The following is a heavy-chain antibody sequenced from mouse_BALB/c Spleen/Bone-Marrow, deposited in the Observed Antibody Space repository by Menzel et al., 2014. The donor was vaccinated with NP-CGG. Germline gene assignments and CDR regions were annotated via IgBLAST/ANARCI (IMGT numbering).Heavy chain of an antibody. CDR2: INPSNGGT. Sequence: VKLVESGAELVKPGASVKLSCKASGYTLTSYYMYWVKQRPGQGLEWIGEINPSNGGTNFNEEFKSKATLTVDKSSSTAYMQLSSLTSEDSAVYYCTRSYYGNYFDVWGAGTTVTVSS. D-gene: IGHD2-1*01. CDR1: GYTLTSYY. V-gene: IGHV1S81*02. J-gene: IGHJ1*01. CDR3: TRSYYGNYFDV.